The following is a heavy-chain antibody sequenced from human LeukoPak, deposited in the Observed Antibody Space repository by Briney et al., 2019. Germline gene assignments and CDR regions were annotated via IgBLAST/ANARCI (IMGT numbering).Heavy chain of an antibody. J-gene: IGHJ4*02. D-gene: IGHD1-1*01. CDR1: GFIFDNYG. CDR3: AKDTTRYPRGLFEY. CDR2: ISFDGSVE. V-gene: IGHV3-30*18. Sequence: GRSLRLSCAASGFIFDNYGMHWVRQAPGKGLEWVAVISFDGSVEYYGDAVKGRFTISRDNSHNTLDLQMNSLRPEDTAVYYCAKDTTRYPRGLFEYCGQGTLVTVSS.